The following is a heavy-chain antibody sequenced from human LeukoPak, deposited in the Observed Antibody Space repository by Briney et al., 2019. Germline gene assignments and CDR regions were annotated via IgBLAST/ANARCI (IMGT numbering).Heavy chain of an antibody. V-gene: IGHV3-30*18. J-gene: IGHJ4*02. Sequence: GGSLRLSCAASGFTFSSYGMHWVRQAPGKGLEWVAVISYDGSNKYYADSVKGRFTISRDNSKNTLYLQMNSLRAEDTAVYYCAKEGSEYFDWLLSSLTYYFDYWGQGTLVTVSS. CDR3: AKEGSEYFDWLLSSLTYYFDY. CDR2: ISYDGSNK. D-gene: IGHD3-9*01. CDR1: GFTFSSYG.